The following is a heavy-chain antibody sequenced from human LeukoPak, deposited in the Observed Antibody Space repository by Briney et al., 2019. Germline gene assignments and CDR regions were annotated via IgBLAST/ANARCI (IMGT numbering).Heavy chain of an antibody. J-gene: IGHJ6*03. D-gene: IGHD2-2*01. Sequence: RASVKVSCKASGYTFTSHGITWVRQAPGQGLEWMGWISVYNGNTNYAQKLQGRVTMTTDTSTSTAYMELRSLRSDDTAVYYCARDGIVVVPAASDNYYYYYMDVWGKGTTVTISS. V-gene: IGHV1-18*04. CDR2: ISVYNGNT. CDR3: ARDGIVVVPAASDNYYYYYMDV. CDR1: GYTFTSHG.